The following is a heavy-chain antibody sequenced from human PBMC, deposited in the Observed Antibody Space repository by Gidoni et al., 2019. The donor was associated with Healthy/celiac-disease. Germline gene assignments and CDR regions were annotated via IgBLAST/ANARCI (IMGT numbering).Heavy chain of an antibody. D-gene: IGHD1-1*01. V-gene: IGHV3-33*01. J-gene: IGHJ4*02. Sequence: QVQLVESGGGVVQPGRSLRLSCAASGFTFSRYGLHWVRQAPGKGLEWVAVIWYDGSNKYYADSVKGRFTISRDNSKNTLFLQMNSLRAEDTAVYYCARGLENYFDYWGQGTLVTVSS. CDR3: ARGLENYFDY. CDR2: IWYDGSNK. CDR1: GFTFSRYG.